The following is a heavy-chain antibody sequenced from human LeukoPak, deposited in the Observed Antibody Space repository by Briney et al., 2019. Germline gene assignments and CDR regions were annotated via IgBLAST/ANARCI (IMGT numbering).Heavy chain of an antibody. V-gene: IGHV1-8*01. CDR3: ARGEGSSWYAWFDF. Sequence: ASVKVSCKASGYTFTSYDIKWVRQATGQGLEWMGWMNPNSGNTGYAQKFQGRVTMTRNTSITTAYMELSSLRSEDTAVYYCARGEGSSWYAWFDFWGQGTLVTVSS. CDR1: GYTFTSYD. J-gene: IGHJ5*01. D-gene: IGHD6-13*01. CDR2: MNPNSGNT.